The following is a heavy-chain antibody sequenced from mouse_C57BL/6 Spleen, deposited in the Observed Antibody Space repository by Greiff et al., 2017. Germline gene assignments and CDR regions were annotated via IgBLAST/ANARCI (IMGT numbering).Heavy chain of an antibody. CDR2: IYPGDGDT. D-gene: IGHD2-1*01. V-gene: IGHV1-82*01. CDR3: SREDTYGNSWAMDY. Sequence: QVTLKESGPELVKPGASVKISCKASGYAFSSSWMNWVKQRPGKGLEWIGRIYPGDGDTNYNGKFKGKATLTADKSSSTAYMQLSSLTSEDSAVYFCSREDTYGNSWAMDYWGQGTSVTVSS. CDR1: GYAFSSSW. J-gene: IGHJ4*01.